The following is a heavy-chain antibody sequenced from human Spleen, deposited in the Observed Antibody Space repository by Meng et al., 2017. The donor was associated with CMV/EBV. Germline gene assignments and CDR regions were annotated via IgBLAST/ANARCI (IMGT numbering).Heavy chain of an antibody. CDR1: TCASYS. D-gene: IGHD6-13*01. J-gene: IGHJ5*02. CDR2: INPNSGGT. CDR3: ARAPSRDGSSWYYWFDP. Sequence: TCASYSMHWVRQAPGQGLEWMGWINPNSGGTNYAQKFQGRVTMTRDTSISTANMELSRLRSDDTAVYYCARAPSRDGSSWYYWFDPWGQGTLVTVSS. V-gene: IGHV1-2*02.